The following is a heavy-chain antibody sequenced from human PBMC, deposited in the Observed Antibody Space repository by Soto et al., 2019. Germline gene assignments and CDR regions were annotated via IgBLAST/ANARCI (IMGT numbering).Heavy chain of an antibody. V-gene: IGHV3-23*01. CDR1: GFTFSSYA. Sequence: PGGSLRLSCAASGFTFSSYAMSWVRQAPGKGLEWVSAISGSGGSTYYADSVKGRFTISRDNSKNTLYLQMNSLRAEDTAVYYCAKRPHDFWSGYYFDYWGQGTLVTVSS. CDR3: AKRPHDFWSGYYFDY. CDR2: ISGSGGST. D-gene: IGHD3-3*01. J-gene: IGHJ4*02.